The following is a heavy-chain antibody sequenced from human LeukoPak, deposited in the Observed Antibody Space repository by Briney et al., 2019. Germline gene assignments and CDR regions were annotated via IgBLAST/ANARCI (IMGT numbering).Heavy chain of an antibody. CDR2: ISGSGGST. Sequence: PGGSLRLSCAASGFTFNSYAMSWVRQAPGKGLEWVSAISGSGGSTYYADSVKGRFTISRDNSKNTLYLQMNSLRAEDTAVYYCAKPKTYYYDSSGFFDYWGQGTLVTVSS. V-gene: IGHV3-23*01. J-gene: IGHJ4*02. CDR3: AKPKTYYYDSSGFFDY. D-gene: IGHD3-22*01. CDR1: GFTFNSYA.